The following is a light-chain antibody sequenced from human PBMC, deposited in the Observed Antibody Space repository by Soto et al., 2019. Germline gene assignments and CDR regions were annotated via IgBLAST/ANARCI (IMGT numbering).Light chain of an antibody. CDR1: QGVSRK. Sequence: DIVMKQSPATLSVAPGERVTFSCRASQGVSRKYAWYQHKPGQAPRLLISGASTGATRIPARFSGSGSGTEFTLTISSLQSEDCAIYYCQQYHTWPITFGGGTKVEIK. CDR3: QQYHTWPIT. CDR2: GAS. V-gene: IGKV3-15*01. J-gene: IGKJ4*01.